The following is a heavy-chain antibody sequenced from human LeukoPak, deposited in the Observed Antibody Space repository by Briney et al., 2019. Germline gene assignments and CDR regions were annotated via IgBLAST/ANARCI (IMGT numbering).Heavy chain of an antibody. J-gene: IGHJ3*02. CDR2: ISSSSSYI. V-gene: IGHV3-21*01. D-gene: IGHD6-19*01. Sequence: PGGSLRLSCAASGFTFSSYNMNSVRQAPGKGLEWVSSISSSSSYIYYADSVKGRFTISRDNAKNSLYLQMNSPRAEDTAAYYCARAVYSSGPDAFDIWGQGTMVTVSS. CDR1: GFTFSSYN. CDR3: ARAVYSSGPDAFDI.